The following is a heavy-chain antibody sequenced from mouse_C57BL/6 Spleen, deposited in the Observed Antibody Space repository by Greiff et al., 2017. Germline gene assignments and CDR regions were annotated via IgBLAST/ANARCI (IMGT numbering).Heavy chain of an antibody. CDR3: ARGRNYDAMDY. CDR2: ISYDGSN. V-gene: IGHV3-6*01. CDR1: GFSITSGYY. Sequence: EVKLLESGPGLVKPSQSLSLTCSVTGFSITSGYYWNWIRQFPGNKLEWMGYISYDGSNNYNPSLKNRISSTRDTSKNQFFLKLNSVTTEDTATYYCARGRNYDAMDYWGQGTSVTVSS. J-gene: IGHJ4*01.